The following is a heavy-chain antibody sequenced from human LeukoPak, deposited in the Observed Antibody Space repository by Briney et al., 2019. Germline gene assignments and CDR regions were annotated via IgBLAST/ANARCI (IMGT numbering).Heavy chain of an antibody. CDR3: ARVGRLQYGDYVAFDY. CDR2: ISVSGTTM. D-gene: IGHD4-17*01. J-gene: IGHJ4*02. V-gene: IGHV3-11*01. CDR1: GFTFTDYY. Sequence: GGSLRLSCATSGFTFTDYYMTWIHQAPGKELEWISYISVSGTTMYYADSVKGRFTLSRDNAKNSLYLQMNSLRADDTAVYYCARVGRLQYGDYVAFDYWGQGALVTVSS.